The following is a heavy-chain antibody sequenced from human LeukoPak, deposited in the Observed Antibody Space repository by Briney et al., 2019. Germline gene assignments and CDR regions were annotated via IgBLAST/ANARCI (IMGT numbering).Heavy chain of an antibody. D-gene: IGHD3-10*02. J-gene: IGHJ3*02. CDR1: AFTFSNYA. V-gene: IGHV3-30*18. Sequence: GGSLRLSCGASAFTFSNYAMTWVRQAPGKGLEWVAVISYDGSNKYYADSVKGRFTISRDNSKNTLYLQMNSLRAEDTAVYYCAKDMNYYVMGAFDIWGQGTMVTVSS. CDR3: AKDMNYYVMGAFDI. CDR2: ISYDGSNK.